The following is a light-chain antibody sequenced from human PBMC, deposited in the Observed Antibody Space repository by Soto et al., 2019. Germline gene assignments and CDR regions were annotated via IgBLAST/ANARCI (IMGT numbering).Light chain of an antibody. CDR3: QQYDSSPMT. CDR1: QSVSSNY. Sequence: EIVLAQSPGTLSLSPVERAPLSCRASQSVSSNYLAWYQQKPGQAPRLLVSGVSTRDTGIPERFGGSGSGTEFTLTISRLEPEDFAVYYCQQYDSSPMTFGQGTKVDIK. J-gene: IGKJ1*01. V-gene: IGKV3-20*01. CDR2: GVS.